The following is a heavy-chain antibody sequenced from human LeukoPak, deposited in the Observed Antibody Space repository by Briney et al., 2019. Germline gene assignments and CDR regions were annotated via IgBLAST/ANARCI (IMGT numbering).Heavy chain of an antibody. CDR3: ARVSTKGYCSSTSCYGGVGWFDP. CDR2: INPNSGGT. D-gene: IGHD2-2*01. CDR1: GYTLTGYY. Sequence: ASVKVSCKASGYTLTGYYMHWVRQAPGQGLEWMGWINPNSGGTNYAQKFQGWVTMTRDTSISTAYMELSRLRSDDTAVYYCARVSTKGYCSSTSCYGGVGWFDPWGQGTLVTVSS. J-gene: IGHJ5*02. V-gene: IGHV1-2*04.